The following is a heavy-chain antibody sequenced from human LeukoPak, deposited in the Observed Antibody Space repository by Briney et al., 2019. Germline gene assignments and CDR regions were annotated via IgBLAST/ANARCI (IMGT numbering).Heavy chain of an antibody. J-gene: IGHJ6*03. CDR1: GGSISSYY. D-gene: IGHD4-17*01. CDR3: AREQGDYGYYYYMDV. Sequence: SETLSLTCTVSGGSISSYYWSWIRQPPGKGLEWIGYIYYSGSTNYNPSLKSRVTISVDTSKNQFSLKLSSVTAADTAVYYCAREQGDYGYYYYMDVWGKGTTVTVSS. CDR2: IYYSGST. V-gene: IGHV4-59*12.